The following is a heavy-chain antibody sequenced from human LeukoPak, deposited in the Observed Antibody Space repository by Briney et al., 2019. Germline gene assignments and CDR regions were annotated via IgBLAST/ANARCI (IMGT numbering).Heavy chain of an antibody. J-gene: IGHJ4*02. CDR3: ARDIYDILTGPLDY. V-gene: IGHV4-34*01. D-gene: IGHD3-9*01. CDR1: CGSFSGYY. Sequence: ETLSLTCAVYCGSFSGYYCSWIRQPPGKGLEWIGEINHSGSTNYNPSLKSRVTISVDTSKNQFSLKLSSVTAADTAVYYCARDIYDILTGPLDYWGQGTLVTVSS. CDR2: INHSGST.